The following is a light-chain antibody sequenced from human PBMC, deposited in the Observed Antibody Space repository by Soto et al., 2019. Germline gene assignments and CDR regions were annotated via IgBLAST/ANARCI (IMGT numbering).Light chain of an antibody. J-gene: IGKJ2*01. CDR3: QQYGSSPPYT. V-gene: IGKV3-20*01. Sequence: EIVLTQSPGTLSLSPGERATLSCRASQSVRSSYLAWYQQKPGQAPRLLIYGASSRATGIPDRFSGSGYGTDFTLTISRLEPEDFAVYYCQQYGSSPPYTFGQGTKREIK. CDR2: GAS. CDR1: QSVRSSY.